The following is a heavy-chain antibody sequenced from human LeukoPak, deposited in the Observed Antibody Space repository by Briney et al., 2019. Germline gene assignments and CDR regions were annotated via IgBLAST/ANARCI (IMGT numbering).Heavy chain of an antibody. CDR1: GYSISSGYY. D-gene: IGHD6-13*01. Sequence: PSETLSLTCTVSGYSISSGYYWGWVRQPPGKGLEWIGEIHHSGSTHYNPSLKSRLTISVDKSKNQFSLKLTSVTAADTAVYYCARGRYVTTRGGAAAGFLDYWGQGTLVTVST. CDR3: ARGRYVTTRGGAAAGFLDY. J-gene: IGHJ4*02. CDR2: IHHSGST. V-gene: IGHV4-38-2*02.